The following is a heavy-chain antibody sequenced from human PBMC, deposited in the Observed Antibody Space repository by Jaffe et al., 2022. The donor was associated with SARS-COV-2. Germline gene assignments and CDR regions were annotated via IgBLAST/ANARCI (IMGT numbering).Heavy chain of an antibody. J-gene: IGHJ5*01. CDR1: GGSISTNSYF. CDR3: AKGLGWLDS. Sequence: QLQLQESGPGLVKPSETLSLTCIVSGGSISTNSYFWGWIRQPPGKGLEWIGSIYNTGSTDYNPSLKSRVIISVDTSRNQFSLKLTSVTAADTALYFCAKGLGWLDSWGRGTLVTVSS. CDR2: IYNTGST. V-gene: IGHV4-39*01.